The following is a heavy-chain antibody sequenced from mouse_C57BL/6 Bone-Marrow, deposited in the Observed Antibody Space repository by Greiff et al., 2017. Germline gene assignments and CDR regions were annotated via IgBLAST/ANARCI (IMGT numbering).Heavy chain of an antibody. CDR3: ARWDGYDCYAVGY. CDR1: GYTFTDYY. J-gene: IGHJ4*01. CDR2: INPNNGGT. D-gene: IGHD2-2*01. Sequence: VQLKQSGPELVKPGASVKISCKASGYTFTDYYMNWVKQSHGKSLEWIGDINPNNGGTSYNQKFKGKATLTVDKSSSTAYMELRSLTSEDSAVYCCARWDGYDCYAVGYWGQGTSVTVSS. V-gene: IGHV1-26*01.